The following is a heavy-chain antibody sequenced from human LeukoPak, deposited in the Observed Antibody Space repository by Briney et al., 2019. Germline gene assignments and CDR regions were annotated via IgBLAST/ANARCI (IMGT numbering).Heavy chain of an antibody. V-gene: IGHV4-34*01. CDR2: INHSGST. D-gene: IGHD3-3*01. CDR1: GGSFSGYY. CDR3: ARGRAIFGVVDAFDI. J-gene: IGHJ3*02. Sequence: PSETLSLTCAVYGGSFSGYYWSWIRQPPGKGLDWIGEINHSGSTNYNPSLKSRVTISVDTSKNQFSLKLSSVTAADTAVYYCARGRAIFGVVDAFDIWGQGTMVTVSS.